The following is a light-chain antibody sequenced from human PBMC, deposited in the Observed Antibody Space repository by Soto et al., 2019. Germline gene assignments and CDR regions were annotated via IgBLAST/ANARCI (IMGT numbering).Light chain of an antibody. CDR3: QQFKSQPYT. J-gene: IGKJ2*01. V-gene: IGKV1-9*01. CDR1: QDISSY. Sequence: IQLTQSPSSLSAYVGDRVTIACRASQDISSYLAWYQQKPGKAPKLLIHSASTLESGVPTRFRGSGSGTDFSLTISSLQPEDIATYYCQQFKSQPYTFGLGTKLEIK. CDR2: SAS.